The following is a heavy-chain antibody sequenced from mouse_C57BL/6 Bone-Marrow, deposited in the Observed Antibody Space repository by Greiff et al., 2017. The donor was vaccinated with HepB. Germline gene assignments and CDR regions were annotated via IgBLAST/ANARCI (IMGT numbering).Heavy chain of an antibody. D-gene: IGHD2-5*01. V-gene: IGHV1-53*01. Sequence: QVQLKQPGTELVKPGASVKLSCKASGYTFTSYWMHWVKQRPGQGLEWIGNINPSNGGTNYNEKFKSKATLTVDKSSSTAYMQLSSLTSEDSAVYYCARKSNYDYYAMDYWGQGTSVTVSS. J-gene: IGHJ4*01. CDR3: ARKSNYDYYAMDY. CDR1: GYTFTSYW. CDR2: INPSNGGT.